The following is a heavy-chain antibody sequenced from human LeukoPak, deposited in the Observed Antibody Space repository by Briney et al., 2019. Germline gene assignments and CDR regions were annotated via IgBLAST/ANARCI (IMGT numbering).Heavy chain of an antibody. J-gene: IGHJ5*02. V-gene: IGHV4-34*01. D-gene: IGHD3-10*01. CDR1: GGSFSGYY. Sequence: PSETLSITCAVYGGSFSGYYWSWIRQPPGKGLEWIGEINHSGSTNYNPSLKSRVTISVDTSKNQFSLKLSSMTAADTAVYYCARGIVGYYYGRGWFDPWGQGTLVTVSS. CDR2: INHSGST. CDR3: ARGIVGYYYGRGWFDP.